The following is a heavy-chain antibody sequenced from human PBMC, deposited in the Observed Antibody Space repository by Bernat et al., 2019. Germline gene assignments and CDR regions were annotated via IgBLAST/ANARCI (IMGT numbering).Heavy chain of an antibody. CDR2: INHSGST. CDR3: ARGRRGVGSGSRKPFDY. D-gene: IGHD3-10*01. Sequence: QVQLQQWGAGLLKPSETLSLTCAVYGGSFSGYYWSWIRQPPGNGVEWIGEINHSGSTNYNPSLKSRVTISVDTSKNQFSLKLNSVTAAGTAVYYCARGRRGVGSGSRKPFDYWGQGTLVTVSS. CDR1: GGSFSGYY. V-gene: IGHV4-34*01. J-gene: IGHJ4*02.